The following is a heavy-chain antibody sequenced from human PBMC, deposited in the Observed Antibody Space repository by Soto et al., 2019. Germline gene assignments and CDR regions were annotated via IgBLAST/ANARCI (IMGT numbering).Heavy chain of an antibody. D-gene: IGHD3-10*01. V-gene: IGHV4-30-4*01. J-gene: IGHJ4*02. Sequence: QVQLQESGPGLVKPSQTLSLTCTVSGGSISSGDYYWSWIRQPPGKGLEWIGYISYSGSTYYNPSLKRRVTISVDTSKNTFSLKLSSVPAADTAVYYCARAQGSGFLVSWGQGTLVTVSS. CDR3: ARAQGSGFLVS. CDR1: GGSISSGDYY. CDR2: ISYSGST.